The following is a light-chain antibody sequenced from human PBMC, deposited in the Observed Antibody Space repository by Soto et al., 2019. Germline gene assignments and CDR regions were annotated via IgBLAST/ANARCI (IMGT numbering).Light chain of an antibody. CDR2: AAS. Sequence: DIPMTQSPSSLSASVGDRVTITCRANQTISNYLNWYQQKPGKAPKLLMYAASSLQSGVPSRFSGSGSGTDFTLTISSLQPEDFATDYCQQSYSTPYTCGPGTKLEIK. J-gene: IGKJ2*01. CDR1: QTISNY. CDR3: QQSYSTPYT. V-gene: IGKV1-39*01.